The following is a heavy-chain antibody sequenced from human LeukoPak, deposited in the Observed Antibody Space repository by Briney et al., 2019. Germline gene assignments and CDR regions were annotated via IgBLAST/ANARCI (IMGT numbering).Heavy chain of an antibody. V-gene: IGHV4-4*07. CDR3: GRQGYTASYYFVDY. D-gene: IGHD3-10*01. Sequence: SETLSLTCTVSGGSINSYYWGWVRQPAGPGLEWNGRIYPTGTTNYSPSFKSRLTVSLDTYKYQFSLKLRPVTAADTAVYYCGRQGYTASYYFVDYWGQGTLVTVSS. CDR1: GGSINSYY. J-gene: IGHJ4*02. CDR2: IYPTGTT.